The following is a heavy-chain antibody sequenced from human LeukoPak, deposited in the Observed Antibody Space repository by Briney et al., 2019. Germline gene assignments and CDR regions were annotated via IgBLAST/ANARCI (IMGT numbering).Heavy chain of an antibody. CDR3: AKESGKFDY. Sequence: GGSLRLSCVASGLNFDDSAMHWIRQAPGKGLEWVSLISADGGSTFSADSVKGRFSISRDNSKNSLYLQMNSLRSEDTAMYYCAKESGKFDYWGQGTLVAVSS. V-gene: IGHV3-43*02. CDR2: ISADGGST. J-gene: IGHJ4*02. CDR1: GLNFDDSA.